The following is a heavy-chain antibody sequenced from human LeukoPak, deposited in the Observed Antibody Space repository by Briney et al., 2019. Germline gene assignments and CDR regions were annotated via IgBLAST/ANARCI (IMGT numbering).Heavy chain of an antibody. CDR3: ARVGIAIGGWFDP. V-gene: IGHV1-2*02. CDR1: GYTFTSYG. CDR2: INPNSGGT. D-gene: IGHD2/OR15-2a*01. Sequence: ASVKVSCKASGYTFTSYGISWVRQAPGQGLEWMGWINPNSGGTNYAQKFQGRVTMTRDTSISTAYMEVTRLRSDDTAVYYCARVGIAIGGWFDPWGQGTLVTVSS. J-gene: IGHJ5*02.